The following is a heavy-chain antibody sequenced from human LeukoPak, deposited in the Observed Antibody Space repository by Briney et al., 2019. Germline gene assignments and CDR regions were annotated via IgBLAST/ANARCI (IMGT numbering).Heavy chain of an antibody. CDR1: GYTLTELS. Sequence: ASVKVSFKVSGYTLTELSMHWVRQAPGKGLEWMGGFDPEDGETIYAQKFQGRVTMTEDTSTDTAYMELSSLRSEDTAVYYCARTYYYGSGSYYPNWFDPWGQGTLVTVSS. V-gene: IGHV1-24*01. J-gene: IGHJ5*02. D-gene: IGHD3-10*01. CDR3: ARTYYYGSGSYYPNWFDP. CDR2: FDPEDGET.